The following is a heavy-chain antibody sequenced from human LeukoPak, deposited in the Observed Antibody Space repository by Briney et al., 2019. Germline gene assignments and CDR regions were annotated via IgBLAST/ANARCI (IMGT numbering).Heavy chain of an antibody. Sequence: GGSLRLSCAVSGLTFSSNWMYWVRQAPGKGLVWVSRISSDGSSATYADSVKGRFTNSRDNAKNTLYLQMNSLRAEDTAVYYCATFVGIAAGWGQGTLVTVSS. CDR2: ISSDGSSA. CDR3: ATFVGIAAG. V-gene: IGHV3-74*01. J-gene: IGHJ4*02. CDR1: GLTFSSNW. D-gene: IGHD6-13*01.